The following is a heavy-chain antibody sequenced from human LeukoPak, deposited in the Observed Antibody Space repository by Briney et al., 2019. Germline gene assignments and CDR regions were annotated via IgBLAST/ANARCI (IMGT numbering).Heavy chain of an antibody. D-gene: IGHD4-17*01. CDR2: IYHSGST. CDR3: ARDPHDYGDSYWYFDL. Sequence: SETLSLTCAVSGGSISSGGYSWSWIRQPPGKGLEWIGYIYHSGSTYYNPSLKSRVTISVDRSKNQFSLKLSSVTAADTAVYYCARDPHDYGDSYWYFDLWGRGTLVTVSS. V-gene: IGHV4-30-2*01. CDR1: GGSISSGGYS. J-gene: IGHJ2*01.